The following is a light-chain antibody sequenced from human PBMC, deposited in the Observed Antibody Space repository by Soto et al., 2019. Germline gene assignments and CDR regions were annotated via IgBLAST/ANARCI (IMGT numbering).Light chain of an antibody. CDR1: QGIITY. Sequence: IQLTQSPSSLSASVGDSVTITCRASQGIITYLAWYQQKPGKAPNLLIYGSSTLQSGVPFRFSGSGSGTAFTLTINSLQAEDFATYYWQQTRSYPSTFGGGTKVDIK. CDR3: QQTRSYPST. J-gene: IGKJ4*01. CDR2: GSS. V-gene: IGKV1-9*01.